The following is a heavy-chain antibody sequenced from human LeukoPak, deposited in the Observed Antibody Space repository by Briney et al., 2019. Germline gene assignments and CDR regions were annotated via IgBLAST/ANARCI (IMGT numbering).Heavy chain of an antibody. CDR1: NDSVTNDFY. V-gene: IGHV4-38-2*02. D-gene: IGHD3-16*02. CDR2: IYHTGST. Sequence: PSETLSLTCAVSNDSVTNDFYWGWVRQPPGKGLEWIGSIYHTGSTDYNPSLKGRVTISLDTSKNHVSLRLTSVTAADTAVYYCARDKDAYVWGTYRWWGQGTLVTVSS. J-gene: IGHJ4*02. CDR3: ARDKDAYVWGTYRW.